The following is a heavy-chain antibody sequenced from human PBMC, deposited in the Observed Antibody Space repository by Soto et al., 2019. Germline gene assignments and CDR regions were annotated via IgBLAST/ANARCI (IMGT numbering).Heavy chain of an antibody. D-gene: IGHD3-22*01. V-gene: IGHV3-21*01. Sequence: PGGSLRLSCAASGFTFSSYSMNWVRQAPGKGLEWVSSISGSSSYISYADSVKGRFTISRDNAKNSLDLQMNSLRAEDTAVYYCGRDYYYDRSGYSPLDYWGQGTLVTVSS. CDR3: GRDYYYDRSGYSPLDY. J-gene: IGHJ4*02. CDR1: GFTFSSYS. CDR2: ISGSSSYI.